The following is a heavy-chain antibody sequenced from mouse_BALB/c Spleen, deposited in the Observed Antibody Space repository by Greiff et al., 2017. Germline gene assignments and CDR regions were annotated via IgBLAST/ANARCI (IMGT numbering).Heavy chain of an antibody. CDR3: ARGIYYDYDGAMDY. D-gene: IGHD2-4*01. J-gene: IGHJ4*01. CDR1: GFTFSDYY. CDR2: ISDGGSYT. V-gene: IGHV5-4*02. Sequence: EVQVVESGGGLVKPGGSLKLSCAASGFTFSDYYMYWVRQTPEKRLEWVATISDGGSYTYYPDSVKGRFTISRDNAKNNLYLQMSSLKSEDTAMYYCARGIYYDYDGAMDYWGQGTSVTVSS.